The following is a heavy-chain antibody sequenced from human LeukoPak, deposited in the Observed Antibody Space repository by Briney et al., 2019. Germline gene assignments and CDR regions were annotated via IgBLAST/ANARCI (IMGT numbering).Heavy chain of an antibody. Sequence: ASVKVSCKASGYTFTSYDINWVRQATGQGLEWMGWMNPNSGNTGYAQKFQGRVTMTRSTSISTAYMELSSLRSEDTAVYYCARGRSRVSKYQLLYWFDPWGQGTLVTVSS. V-gene: IGHV1-8*01. CDR1: GYTFTSYD. J-gene: IGHJ5*02. CDR3: ARGRSRVSKYQLLYWFDP. D-gene: IGHD2-2*01. CDR2: MNPNSGNT.